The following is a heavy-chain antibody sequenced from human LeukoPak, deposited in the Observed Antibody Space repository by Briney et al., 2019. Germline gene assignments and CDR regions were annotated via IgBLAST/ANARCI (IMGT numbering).Heavy chain of an antibody. D-gene: IGHD2-15*01. CDR3: ATSCSGGSCYSYPPHFDY. CDR1: GYTFTDYY. CDR2: INPNSGGT. Sequence: ASVKVSCKASGYTFTDYYIHWVRQAPGQGLEWMGWINPNSGGTHYAQKFQGRVTMTRDTSASTAYMELSSLRSEDTAVYYCATSCSGGSCYSYPPHFDYWGQGTLVTVSS. J-gene: IGHJ4*02. V-gene: IGHV1-2*02.